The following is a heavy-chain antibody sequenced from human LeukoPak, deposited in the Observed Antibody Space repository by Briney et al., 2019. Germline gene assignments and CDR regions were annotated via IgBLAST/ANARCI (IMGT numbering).Heavy chain of an antibody. V-gene: IGHV3-33*08. Sequence: PGGSLRLSCAASGFTFSSHGMHWVRQAPGKGLEWVAVMWYDVDNKYYLDSVKGRFTISRDNSKNTVYLQMNGLRVEDTAVYYCARDRGYYGSYSFDHWGQGTLVTVSS. D-gene: IGHD1-26*01. CDR2: MWYDVDNK. J-gene: IGHJ4*02. CDR1: GFTFSSHG. CDR3: ARDRGYYGSYSFDH.